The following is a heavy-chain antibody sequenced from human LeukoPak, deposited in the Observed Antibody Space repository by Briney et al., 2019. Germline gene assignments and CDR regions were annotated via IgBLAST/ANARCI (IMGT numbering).Heavy chain of an antibody. V-gene: IGHV4-39*01. CDR1: GGSISSSTYY. Sequence: SETLSLTCSASGGSISSSTYYWGWVRQSPGKGLEWIGSINYSGSTYYNPSLKSRVTMSVDMYNNQFSLKLTSVTAADTAVYYCASGIDARSDSSDWGQGTLVTVSS. D-gene: IGHD6-19*01. J-gene: IGHJ4*02. CDR3: ASGIDARSDSSD. CDR2: INYSGST.